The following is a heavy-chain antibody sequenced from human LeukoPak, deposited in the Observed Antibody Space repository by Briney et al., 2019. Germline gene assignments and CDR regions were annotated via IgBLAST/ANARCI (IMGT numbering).Heavy chain of an antibody. D-gene: IGHD3-3*01. CDR2: ISSSSSTI. Sequence: GGSLRLSCAASGFTFSSVSMSWVRQAPGKGLEWISYISSSSSTIYYADSVKGRFTISRDNAKNSVYLQMNSLRAEDTAVYSCARARSGNYFDYWGQGTLVTLSS. CDR3: ARARSGNYFDY. J-gene: IGHJ4*02. CDR1: GFTFSSVS. V-gene: IGHV3-48*01.